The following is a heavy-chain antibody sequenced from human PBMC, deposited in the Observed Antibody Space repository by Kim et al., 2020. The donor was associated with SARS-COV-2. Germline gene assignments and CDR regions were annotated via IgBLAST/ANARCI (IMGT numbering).Heavy chain of an antibody. Sequence: DSVKARFTNSRDNAKNSLYLQMTSLRAEDTAVYYCARPPYIAAHGHGLDVWGKGTTVTVSS. J-gene: IGHJ6*04. V-gene: IGHV3-48*03. D-gene: IGHD6-13*01. CDR3: ARPPYIAAHGHGLDV.